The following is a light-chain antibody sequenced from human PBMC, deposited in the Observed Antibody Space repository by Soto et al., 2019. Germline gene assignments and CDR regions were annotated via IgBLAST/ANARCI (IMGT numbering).Light chain of an antibody. CDR1: QSVMSNY. V-gene: IGKV3-20*01. CDR3: QQFGASLTWT. J-gene: IGKJ1*01. Sequence: EVVLTQSPGCLSLSPGERATLSWRASQSVMSNYLSWYQQKPGQPPRLLIYGASSRATGIPDRFSGSESGTDFTLTISRLEPEDFAVYYCQQFGASLTWTCGQGTKGDIK. CDR2: GAS.